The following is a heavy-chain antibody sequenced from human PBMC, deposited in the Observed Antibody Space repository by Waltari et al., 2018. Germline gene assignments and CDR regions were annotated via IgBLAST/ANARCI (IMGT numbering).Heavy chain of an antibody. D-gene: IGHD2-21*01. J-gene: IGHJ3*01. Sequence: VELLESGPGMVKPSQTLSLTCRVSGGSISVGSYYWSSWRRPAGKGLAGIGHIYTTGSTNYNPSLESRVTISLDTSKNQFSLRLTSVTAADSAVYFCARTGTVVVIPEAKGAFHVWGRGTTVTVSS. CDR2: IYTTGST. CDR1: GGSISVGSYY. V-gene: IGHV4-61*09. CDR3: ARTGTVVVIPEAKGAFHV.